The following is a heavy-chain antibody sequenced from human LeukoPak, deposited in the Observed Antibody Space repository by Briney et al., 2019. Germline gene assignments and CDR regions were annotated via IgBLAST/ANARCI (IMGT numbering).Heavy chain of an antibody. V-gene: IGHV4-39*07. D-gene: IGHD7-27*01. CDR1: GGSISRTSYY. Sequence: PSETLSLTCTVSGGSISRTSYYWGWIRQPPGEGLEWIGSIFYSGNTYYNPSLESRLTISADTSKNQFSPNLNSVTAADTAVYYCARGRPDSWGTFDYWGQGTLVTVSS. CDR2: IFYSGNT. CDR3: ARGRPDSWGTFDY. J-gene: IGHJ4*02.